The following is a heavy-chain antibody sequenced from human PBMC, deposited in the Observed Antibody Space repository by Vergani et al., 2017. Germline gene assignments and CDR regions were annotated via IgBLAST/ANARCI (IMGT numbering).Heavy chain of an antibody. V-gene: IGHV3-23*01. CDR1: GLTFNSYA. J-gene: IGHJ3*01. D-gene: IGHD2-2*01. CDR3: AKVCCSTSCPYVGGAFDV. Sequence: LLESGGGLIQPGGSLRLSCAASGLTFNSYAMTWVRQAQGKGLEWFSGINKNGGSTYYADSVKGRFTISRDNSKNTLYLQMTDLRAEDTATYYCAKVCCSTSCPYVGGAFDVWVHGTMVTVSS. CDR2: INKNGGST.